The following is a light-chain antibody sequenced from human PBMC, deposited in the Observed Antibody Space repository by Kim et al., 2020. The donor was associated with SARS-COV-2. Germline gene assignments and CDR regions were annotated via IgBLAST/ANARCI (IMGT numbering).Light chain of an antibody. V-gene: IGLV7-46*01. CDR1: TGAVTSGHY. CDR3: FLSYGDARRV. J-gene: IGLJ3*02. CDR2: DTN. Sequence: GGTVNLTCGSNTGAVTSGHYPYWSQKKPGQAPRTLIYDTNNKYSWTPARFSGSLLGGKAALTLSGAQPEDEADYYCFLSYGDARRVFGGGTQRTVL.